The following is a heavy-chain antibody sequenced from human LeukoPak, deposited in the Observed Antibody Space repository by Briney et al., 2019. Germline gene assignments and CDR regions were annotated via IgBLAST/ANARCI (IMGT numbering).Heavy chain of an antibody. Sequence: SETLSLTCTISGGSISSYYWSWIRQPPGKGLEWIGYIYYSGRSTYYNPSLKSRVTISVDTSKNQFSLKLSSVTAADTAVYYCARGYTFRLKAAAGTPPFDYWGQGTLVTVSS. CDR2: IYYSGRST. D-gene: IGHD6-13*01. V-gene: IGHV4-59*12. CDR1: GGSISSYY. J-gene: IGHJ4*02. CDR3: ARGYTFRLKAAAGTPPFDY.